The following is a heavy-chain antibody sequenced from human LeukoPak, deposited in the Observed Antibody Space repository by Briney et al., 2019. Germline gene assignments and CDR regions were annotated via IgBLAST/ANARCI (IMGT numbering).Heavy chain of an antibody. CDR1: GGSIAVNHYY. Sequence: ETLSLTCPVSGGSIAVNHYYWGWIRQPPGKGLEWIGSGLYTGNTYSNPSLRSRVTISVDTSKNEFSLKMNSVTAADTAVYYCAREHRSSKYFDSWGQGALMIVSS. V-gene: IGHV4-39*02. J-gene: IGHJ4*02. CDR3: AREHRSSKYFDS. D-gene: IGHD6-6*01. CDR2: GLYTGNT.